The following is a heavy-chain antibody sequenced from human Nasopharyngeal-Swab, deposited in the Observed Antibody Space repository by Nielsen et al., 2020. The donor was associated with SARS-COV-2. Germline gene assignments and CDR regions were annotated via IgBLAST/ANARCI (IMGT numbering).Heavy chain of an antibody. Sequence: ASLQVSCKASGYTFTGYYMHWVRQAPGHGLEWMGRINPNSGGTNYAQKFQGRVTMTRDTSITTAYMELSRLRSDDTAVYYCSRNDEVVRFGVDYWGQGTLVTVSS. CDR1: GYTFTGYY. V-gene: IGHV1-2*06. CDR3: SRNDEVVRFGVDY. J-gene: IGHJ4*02. CDR2: INPNSGGT. D-gene: IGHD3-16*01.